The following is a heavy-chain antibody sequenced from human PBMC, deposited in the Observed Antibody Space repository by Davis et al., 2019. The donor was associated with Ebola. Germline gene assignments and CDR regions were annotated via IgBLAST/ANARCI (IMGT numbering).Heavy chain of an antibody. CDR3: ARDLGYCTNGVCPRGEGMDV. CDR1: GGSISSSSYY. D-gene: IGHD2-8*01. V-gene: IGHV4-61*01. CDR2: IYYSGST. Sequence: MPSETLSLTCTVSGGSISSSSYYWGWIRQPPGKGLEWIGYIYYSGSTNYNPSLKSRVTISVDTSKNQFSLKLSSVTAADTAVYYCARDLGYCTNGVCPRGEGMDVWGQGTTVTVSS. J-gene: IGHJ6*02.